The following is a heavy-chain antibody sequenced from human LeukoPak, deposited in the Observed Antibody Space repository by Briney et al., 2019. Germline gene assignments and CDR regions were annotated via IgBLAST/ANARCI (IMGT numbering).Heavy chain of an antibody. D-gene: IGHD2-8*01. V-gene: IGHV3-48*03. J-gene: IGHJ4*02. Sequence: GGSLRLSCAASGFTFSSYEFIWVRQAPGKGLEWVSYISASGNTKYYADSVKRRFTVSRDNAKNSLYLQVNSLRAEDTAVYYCAREGCFYFYYWGQR. CDR2: ISASGNTK. CDR1: GFTFSSYE. CDR3: AREGCFYFYY.